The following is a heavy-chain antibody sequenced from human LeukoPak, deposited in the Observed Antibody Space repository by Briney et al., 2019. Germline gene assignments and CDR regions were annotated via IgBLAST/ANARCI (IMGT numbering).Heavy chain of an antibody. J-gene: IGHJ4*02. V-gene: IGHV3-7*01. Sequence: PGGSLRLSCAASGFSFSTYWMSWVRQAPGKGLEWVANINQDGTEKYYVDSVKGRFTVSRDYAKNSLYLQMNSLRVEDTAVYYCAKVAKYYYGPETYYFFEQWGQGTLVTASS. D-gene: IGHD3-10*01. CDR3: AKVAKYYYGPETYYFFEQ. CDR1: GFSFSTYW. CDR2: INQDGTEK.